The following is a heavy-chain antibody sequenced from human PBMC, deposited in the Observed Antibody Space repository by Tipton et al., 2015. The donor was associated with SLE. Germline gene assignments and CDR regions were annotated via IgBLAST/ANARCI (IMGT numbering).Heavy chain of an antibody. D-gene: IGHD5-18*01. V-gene: IGHV3-21*01. J-gene: IGHJ2*01. Sequence: SLRLSCAASGFTFSSYSMNWVRQAPGKGLEWVSSISSSSSYIYYADSVKGRFTISRDNAKNSLYLQMNSLRAEDTAVYYCARDRGYSYGDWYFDLWCRGTLVTVST. CDR2: ISSSSSYI. CDR3: ARDRGYSYGDWYFDL. CDR1: GFTFSSYS.